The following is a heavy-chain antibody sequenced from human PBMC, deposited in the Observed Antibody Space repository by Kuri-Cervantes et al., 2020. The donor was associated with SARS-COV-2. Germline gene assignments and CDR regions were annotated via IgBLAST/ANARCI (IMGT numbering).Heavy chain of an antibody. CDR3: ARVPVGGYLKSYFDY. Sequence: ASVKVSCKASGYTFTGYYMHWVRQAPGQGLEWMGWINPNSGGTNYAQKFQGRVTMTRDTSISIAYMELSRLRSDDTAVYYCARVPVGGYLKSYFDYWGQGTLVTVSS. D-gene: IGHD5-12*01. CDR1: GYTFTGYY. V-gene: IGHV1-2*02. CDR2: INPNSGGT. J-gene: IGHJ4*02.